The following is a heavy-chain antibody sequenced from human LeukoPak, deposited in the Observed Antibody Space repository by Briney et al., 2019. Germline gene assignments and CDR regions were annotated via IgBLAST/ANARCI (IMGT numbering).Heavy chain of an antibody. V-gene: IGHV1-46*01. Sequence: ASVKVSCKASGYTFTSYGISWVRQAPGQGLEWMGIINPSGGSTSYAQKFQGRVTMTRDTSTSTVYMELSSLRSEDTAVYYCARRRVFNWFDPWGQGTLVTVSS. D-gene: IGHD2-8*01. CDR3: ARRRVFNWFDP. CDR1: GYTFTSYG. CDR2: INPSGGST. J-gene: IGHJ5*02.